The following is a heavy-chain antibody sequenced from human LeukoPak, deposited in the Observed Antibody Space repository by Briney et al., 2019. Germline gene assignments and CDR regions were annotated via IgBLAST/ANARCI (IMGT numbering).Heavy chain of an antibody. V-gene: IGHV3-33*08. CDR2: IWYDGSNK. D-gene: IGHD3-3*01. Sequence: GGSLRLSCAASGFTFSSHSMNWVRQAPGKGLEWVAVIWYDGSNKYYADSVKGRFTISRNNSKNTLYLQMNSLRAEDTAVYYCARGLTYYDFWSGPNVDYWGQGTLVTVSS. J-gene: IGHJ4*02. CDR3: ARGLTYYDFWSGPNVDY. CDR1: GFTFSSHS.